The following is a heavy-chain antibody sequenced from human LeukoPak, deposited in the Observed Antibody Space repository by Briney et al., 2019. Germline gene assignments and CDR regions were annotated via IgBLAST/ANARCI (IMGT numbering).Heavy chain of an antibody. Sequence: SETLSLTCAVYGGSFSGYYWSWIRQPPGKGLEWIGEINHSGRTNYNPSLKSRVTISVDTSKNQFSLKLSSVTAADTAVYYCARGGGDTGYYFDYWGQGTLVTVSS. J-gene: IGHJ4*02. CDR1: GGSFSGYY. V-gene: IGHV4-34*01. D-gene: IGHD3-16*01. CDR2: INHSGRT. CDR3: ARGGGDTGYYFDY.